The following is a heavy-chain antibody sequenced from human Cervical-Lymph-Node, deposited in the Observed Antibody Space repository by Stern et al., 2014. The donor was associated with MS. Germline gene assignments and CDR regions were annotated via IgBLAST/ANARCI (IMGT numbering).Heavy chain of an antibody. CDR1: GFTFSNYG. Sequence: VQLVESGGGLVQPGRSLRLSCAASGFTFSNYGMHWVRQAPVQGLEWAAVLLYDGSNKYYADSVKGRFTVSRDNSKNTLYLQMNSLRADDTAIYYCAKDRGSSVAARYFDYWGQGTMVTVSS. D-gene: IGHD6-6*01. V-gene: IGHV3-30*18. CDR3: AKDRGSSVAARYFDY. CDR2: LLYDGSNK. J-gene: IGHJ4*02.